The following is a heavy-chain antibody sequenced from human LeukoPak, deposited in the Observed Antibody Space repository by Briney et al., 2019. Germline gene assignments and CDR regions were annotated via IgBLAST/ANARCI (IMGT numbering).Heavy chain of an antibody. V-gene: IGHV3-30*02. CDR2: IRYDGSNK. J-gene: IGHJ4*02. D-gene: IGHD3-3*01. CDR1: GFTFSSYG. CDR3: AKVRDFGVVMNPPLFDY. Sequence: GGSLRLSCAASGFTFSSYGMHWVRQAPGKGLEWVAFIRYDGSNKYYADSVKGRFTISRDNSKNTLYLQMNSLRAEDTAVYYCAKVRDFGVVMNPPLFDYWGQGTLVTVSS.